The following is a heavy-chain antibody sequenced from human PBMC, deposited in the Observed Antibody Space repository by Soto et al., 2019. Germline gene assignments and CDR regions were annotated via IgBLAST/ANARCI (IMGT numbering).Heavy chain of an antibody. CDR2: ISAYNGNT. D-gene: IGHD3-22*01. V-gene: IGHV1-18*04. CDR3: ARDSDYYDRTDSFDP. Sequence: AASVKVSCKASGYTFTSYGISWVRQAPGQGLEWMGWISAYNGNTNYAQKIQGRVTMTTDTSTSTAYMELRSLRSDDTAVYYCARDSDYYDRTDSFDPWGQGTLVTVSS. J-gene: IGHJ5*02. CDR1: GYTFTSYG.